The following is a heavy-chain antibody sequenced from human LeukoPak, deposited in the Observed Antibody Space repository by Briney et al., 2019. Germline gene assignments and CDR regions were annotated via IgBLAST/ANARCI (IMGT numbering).Heavy chain of an antibody. Sequence: GGSLRLSCAASEFTFSIYAMSWVRQAPGKGLEWVASITSTGESTWYAGSVKGRFTISRDNSKYTVYLQMNSLRAEDTAIYYCAKDRPNYFGTNGHYYRRDGDFWGQGTLVTVSS. CDR1: EFTFSIYA. D-gene: IGHD3-22*01. J-gene: IGHJ4*02. CDR3: AKDRPNYFGTNGHYYRRDGDF. CDR2: ITSTGEST. V-gene: IGHV3-23*01.